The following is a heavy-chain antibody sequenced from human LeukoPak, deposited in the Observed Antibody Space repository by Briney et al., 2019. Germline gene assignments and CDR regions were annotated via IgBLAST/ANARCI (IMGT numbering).Heavy chain of an antibody. CDR2: ITDSYNT. Sequence: GGSLRLSCAASGIAFSDSAMYWVRQAPGKGLECVSVITDSYNTYYGDSVRGRFTVSRDNSRKTLFLQMNSLRVDDTALYYCVKGACSSGCSGNHWGQGTRVIVSS. CDR1: GIAFSDSA. CDR3: VKGACSSGCSGNH. J-gene: IGHJ5*02. V-gene: IGHV3-23*01. D-gene: IGHD6-19*01.